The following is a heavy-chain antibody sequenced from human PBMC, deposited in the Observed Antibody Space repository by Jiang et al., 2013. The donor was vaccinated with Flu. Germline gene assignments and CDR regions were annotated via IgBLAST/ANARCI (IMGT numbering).Heavy chain of an antibody. Sequence: QTLSLTCAISGDSVSSNSAAWNWIRQSPSRGLEWLGRTYYRSKWYNDYAVSVKSRITINPDTSKNQFSLQLNSVTPEDTAVYYCARGLLAYYDSSGYYDYWGQGTLVTVSS. J-gene: IGHJ4*02. CDR1: GDSVSSNSAA. D-gene: IGHD3-22*01. V-gene: IGHV6-1*01. CDR3: ARGLLAYYDSSGYYDY. CDR2: TYYRSKWYN.